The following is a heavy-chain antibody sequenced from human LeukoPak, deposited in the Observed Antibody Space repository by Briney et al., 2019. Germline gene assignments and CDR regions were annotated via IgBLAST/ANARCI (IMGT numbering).Heavy chain of an antibody. D-gene: IGHD3-10*01. V-gene: IGHV3-30-3*01. J-gene: IGHJ4*02. CDR1: GFTFSSYA. CDR2: ISYDGSNK. Sequence: SGGSLRLSCAASGFTFSSYAMHWVRQAPGKGLEWVAVISYDGSNKYYADSVKGRFTISRDNSKNTLYLQMNSLRAEDTAVYYCAKDSWSSYYYGSGSSPIDYWGQGTLVTVSS. CDR3: AKDSWSSYYYGSGSSPIDY.